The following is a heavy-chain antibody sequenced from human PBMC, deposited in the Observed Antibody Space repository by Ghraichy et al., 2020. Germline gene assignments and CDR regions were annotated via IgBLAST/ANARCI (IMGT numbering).Heavy chain of an antibody. CDR1: GFTFSDHY. J-gene: IGHJ3*02. D-gene: IGHD1-26*01. Sequence: GESLNISCAVSGFTFSDHYMDWVRQAPGKGLEWVGRIRNKAYSYTTEYVASVKGRFTISRDDSKNSLYLQMNSLKTEDTAVYYCARRLVGPDGLDIWGQGTMVTVSS. V-gene: IGHV3-72*01. CDR2: IRNKAYSYTT. CDR3: ARRLVGPDGLDI.